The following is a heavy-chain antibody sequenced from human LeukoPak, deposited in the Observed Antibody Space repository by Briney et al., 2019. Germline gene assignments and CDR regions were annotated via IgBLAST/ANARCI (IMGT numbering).Heavy chain of an antibody. CDR2: ISSSGGST. Sequence: GGSLRLSCAASGFTFSSYAMSWVRQAPGKGLEWVSGISSSGGSTYYADSVKGRVTISRDNSKNTLYLQMNSLSAEDTAVYYCAKDTYSSSQSVLFDYWGQGTLVTVSS. D-gene: IGHD6-6*01. V-gene: IGHV3-23*01. J-gene: IGHJ4*02. CDR1: GFTFSSYA. CDR3: AKDTYSSSQSVLFDY.